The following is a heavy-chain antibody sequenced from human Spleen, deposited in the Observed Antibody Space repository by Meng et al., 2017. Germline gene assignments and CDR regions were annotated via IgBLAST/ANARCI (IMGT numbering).Heavy chain of an antibody. D-gene: IGHD4-11*01. CDR2: ISGSGGST. CDR1: GFTFSSYA. CDR3: AKRTVTTLDWFDP. J-gene: IGHJ5*02. V-gene: IGHV3-23*01. Sequence: ESLKISCAASGFTFSSYAMSWVRQAPGKGLEWVSAISGSGGSTYYADSVKGRFTISRDNSKNTLYLQMNSLRAEDTAVYYCAKRTVTTLDWFDPWGQGTLVTVSS.